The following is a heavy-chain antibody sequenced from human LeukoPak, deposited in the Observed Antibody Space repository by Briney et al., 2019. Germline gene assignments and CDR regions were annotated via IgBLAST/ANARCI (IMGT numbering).Heavy chain of an antibody. J-gene: IGHJ4*02. CDR1: GGSIKNHY. V-gene: IGHV4-59*11. Sequence: SETLSLTCTVSGGSIKNHYWSWIRQPPGKGLEWIGYIYYGGSTNYSPSLKSRVTISVDMSKNQFSLKLRSVNAADTAVYFCARGLCGGDCPADYWGQGTLVTVSS. CDR2: IYYGGST. CDR3: ARGLCGGDCPADY. D-gene: IGHD2-21*02.